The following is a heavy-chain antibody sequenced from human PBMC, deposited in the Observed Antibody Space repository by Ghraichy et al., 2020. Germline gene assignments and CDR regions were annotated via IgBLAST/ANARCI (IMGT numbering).Heavy chain of an antibody. CDR1: GFTFNTCT. CDR2: ISSSSSYI. J-gene: IGHJ4*02. D-gene: IGHD3-16*01. CDR3: ASDGGGY. V-gene: IGHV3-21*01. Sequence: GGSLRLSCAASGFTFNTCTMKWVRQAPGKGLEWVSSISSSSSYIYYADSVKGRFTISRDNAKNSLYLQMNSLRVEDTAVYYCASDGGGYWGQGTLVTVSS.